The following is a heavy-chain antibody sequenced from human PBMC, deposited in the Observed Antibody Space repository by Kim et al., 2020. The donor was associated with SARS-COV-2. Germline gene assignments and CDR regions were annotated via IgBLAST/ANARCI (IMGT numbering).Heavy chain of an antibody. CDR1: GGSFSGYY. CDR2: INHSGST. D-gene: IGHD4-17*01. V-gene: IGHV4-34*01. Sequence: SETLSLTCAVYGGSFSGYYWSWIRQPPGKGLEWIGEINHSGSTNYNPSLKSRVTISVDTSKNQFSLKLSSVTAADTAVYYCARVFPLRWFDPWGQGTLVTVSS. CDR3: ARVFPLRWFDP. J-gene: IGHJ5*02.